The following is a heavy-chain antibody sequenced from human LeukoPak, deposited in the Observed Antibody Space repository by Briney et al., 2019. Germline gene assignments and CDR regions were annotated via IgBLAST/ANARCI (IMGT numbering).Heavy chain of an antibody. J-gene: IGHJ4*02. CDR2: ISGSGGST. CDR1: GFTVSSNY. V-gene: IGHV3-23*01. D-gene: IGHD3-3*02. Sequence: GGSLRLSCAASGFTVSSNYMSWVRQAPGKGLEWVSAISGSGGSTYYADSVKGRFTISRDNSKNTLYLQMNSLRAEDTAVYYCAKDRSIFGVVTHYFDYWGQGTLVTVSS. CDR3: AKDRSIFGVVTHYFDY.